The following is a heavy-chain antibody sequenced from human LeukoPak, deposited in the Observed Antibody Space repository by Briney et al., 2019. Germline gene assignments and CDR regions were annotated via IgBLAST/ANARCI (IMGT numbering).Heavy chain of an antibody. CDR3: AILVYIMITSGGVVFDY. V-gene: IGHV3-9*01. CDR1: GFTFDDHA. J-gene: IGHJ4*02. Sequence: GRSLRLSCAASGFTFDDHAMPWVRQAPGKGLEWVSGISWNSGSIGYADSVKGRFTISRDNAKNSLYLQMNSLRSDDTAVYYCAILVYIMITSGGVVFDYWGQGTLVTVSS. D-gene: IGHD3-16*01. CDR2: ISWNSGSI.